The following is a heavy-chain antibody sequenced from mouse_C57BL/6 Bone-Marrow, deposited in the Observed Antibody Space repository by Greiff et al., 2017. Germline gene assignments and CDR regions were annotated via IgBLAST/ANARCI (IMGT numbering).Heavy chain of an antibody. Sequence: QVQLQQPGAELVRPGSSVKLSCKASGYTFTSYWMAWVKQRPGQGLEWIGNIYPSDSETHYNHKFKDKATLPVDKSSSTAYMQLSSLTSEDSAVYYCARRLRNWFAYWGQGTLVTVSA. CDR2: IYPSDSET. D-gene: IGHD3-2*02. CDR3: ARRLRNWFAY. CDR1: GYTFTSYW. V-gene: IGHV1-61*01. J-gene: IGHJ3*01.